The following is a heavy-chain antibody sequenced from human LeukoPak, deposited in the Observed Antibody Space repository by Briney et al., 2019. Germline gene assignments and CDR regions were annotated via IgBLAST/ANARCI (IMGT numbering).Heavy chain of an antibody. J-gene: IGHJ4*02. CDR1: GFTLRSYV. CDR3: AGDSAAGPECFDY. Sequence: PGGSLRLSCAASGFTLRSYVMNWVRQTPGKGLEWVSSISGGGNSTFYADSVKGRFSISRDNSKNTLYLQMNSLRAEDTAVYYCAGDSAAGPECFDYWGQGTLVTVSS. V-gene: IGHV3-23*01. CDR2: ISGGGNST. D-gene: IGHD6-13*01.